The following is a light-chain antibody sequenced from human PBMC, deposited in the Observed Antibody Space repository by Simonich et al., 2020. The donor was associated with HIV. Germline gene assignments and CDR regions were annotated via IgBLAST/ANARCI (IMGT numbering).Light chain of an antibody. Sequence: QSALTQPASVSGSPGQSITISCTGTSSDVGSYNLVSWYQQHPGKAPKVMIYEGSKRPSGVSNRFSGSKSGNTASLTISGLQAEDEADYYCSSYISSGTRVVFGGGTKLTVL. J-gene: IGLJ2*01. CDR3: SSYISSGTRVV. CDR1: SSDVGSYNL. CDR2: EGS. V-gene: IGLV2-14*02.